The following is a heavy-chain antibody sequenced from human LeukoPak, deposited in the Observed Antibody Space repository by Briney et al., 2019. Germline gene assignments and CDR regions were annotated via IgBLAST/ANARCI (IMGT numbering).Heavy chain of an antibody. CDR1: GYTFTGYY. CDR2: INPNSGGT. CDR3: ARSSGSYSWDYFDY. V-gene: IGHV1-2*02. J-gene: IGHJ4*02. D-gene: IGHD1-26*01. Sequence: ASVKVSRKASGYTFTGYYMHWVRQAPGQGLEWMGWINPNSGGTDYAQKFQGRVTMTRDTSISTAYMELSRLRSDDTAVYYCARSSGSYSWDYFDYWGRGTLVTVSS.